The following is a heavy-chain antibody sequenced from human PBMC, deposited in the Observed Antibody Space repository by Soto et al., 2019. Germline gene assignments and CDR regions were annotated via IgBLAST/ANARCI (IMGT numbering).Heavy chain of an antibody. D-gene: IGHD6-13*01. J-gene: IGHJ4*02. CDR3: ARQAQQRDY. V-gene: IGHV1-69*02. Sequence: QVQLVQSGAAVKKPGSSVKVSCKASGGTFSSYTISWVRQAPGQGLEWMGRIIPILGIANYAQKFQGRVMITADKSTSTAYMELSSLRSEDTAVYYCARQAQQRDYWGQGTLVTVSS. CDR2: IIPILGIA. CDR1: GGTFSSYT.